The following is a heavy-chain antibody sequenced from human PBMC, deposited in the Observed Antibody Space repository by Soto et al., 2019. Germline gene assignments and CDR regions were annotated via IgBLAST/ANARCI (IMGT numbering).Heavy chain of an antibody. V-gene: IGHV2-5*02. Sequence: SGPTLVNPTQTLTLTCTFSGFSLTTNGMRVAWIRQPPGKAPECLAVIYWDDTESYSPSLESRLTITKDTSRNQVVLTMTNMDPVDTATYYCAHNVDYLDSRTSEYFRHWGQSTLVTVSS. D-gene: IGHD3-22*01. J-gene: IGHJ1*01. CDR1: GFSLTTNGMR. CDR3: AHNVDYLDSRTSEYFRH. CDR2: IYWDDTE.